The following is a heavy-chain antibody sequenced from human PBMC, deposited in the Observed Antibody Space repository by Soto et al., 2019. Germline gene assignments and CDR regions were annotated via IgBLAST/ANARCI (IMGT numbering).Heavy chain of an antibody. D-gene: IGHD2-8*01. J-gene: IGHJ5*02. V-gene: IGHV4-34*01. CDR3: ERCIQIVLMVYAIPNWFDP. CDR1: GGSFSGYY. CDR2: INHSGST. Sequence: PSETLSLTCAVSGGSFSGYYWSWIRQPPGKGLEWIGEINHSGSTNYNPSLKSRVTISVDTSKNQVSLTLSSVTAAHTAAYYSERCIQIVLMVYAIPNWFDPWAEGTLVTLSS.